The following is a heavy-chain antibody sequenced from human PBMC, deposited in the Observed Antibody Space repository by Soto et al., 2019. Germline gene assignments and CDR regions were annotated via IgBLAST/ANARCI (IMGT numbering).Heavy chain of an antibody. CDR3: ARDRYSSRANWFDP. J-gene: IGHJ5*02. Sequence: PSETLSLTCTVSGGSISSGGYYWSWIRQHPGKGMEWSGYIYYSGSTYYNPSLKSRVTISVDTSKIQFSLKLGSVTAADTGVYYCARDRYSSRANWFDPWGQGTLVTVSS. CDR1: GGSISSGGYY. D-gene: IGHD2-21*01. V-gene: IGHV4-31*03. CDR2: IYYSGST.